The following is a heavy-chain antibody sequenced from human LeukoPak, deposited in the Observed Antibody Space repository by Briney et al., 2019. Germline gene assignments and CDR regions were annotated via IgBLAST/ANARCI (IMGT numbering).Heavy chain of an antibody. V-gene: IGHV5-51*01. CDR3: ARLLGYCSSTSCQPDAFDI. Sequence: GESLKISCKGPGYSFTSYWIGWVRQMPGKGLEWMGIIYPGDSDTRYSPSFQGQVTISADKSISTAYLQWSSLKASDTAMYYCARLLGYCSSTSCQPDAFDIWGQGTMVTVSS. CDR2: IYPGDSDT. D-gene: IGHD2-2*01. CDR1: GYSFTSYW. J-gene: IGHJ3*02.